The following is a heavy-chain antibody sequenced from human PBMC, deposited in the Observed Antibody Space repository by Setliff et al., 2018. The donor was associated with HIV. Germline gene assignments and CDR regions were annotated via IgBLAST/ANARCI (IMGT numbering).Heavy chain of an antibody. D-gene: IGHD2-2*01. CDR2: IYYSGNP. CDR3: ARGFDYAQRPPLYYFDY. CDR1: GGSISSGYYY. V-gene: IGHV4-31*03. J-gene: IGHJ4*02. Sequence: SETLSLTCTVSGGSISSGYYYWSWIRQHPGKGLEWIGYIYYSGNPSYNPSLRSRVTISLDTSKNQFSLKLSSVTAADTAMYYCARGFDYAQRPPLYYFDYWGQGTLVTVSS.